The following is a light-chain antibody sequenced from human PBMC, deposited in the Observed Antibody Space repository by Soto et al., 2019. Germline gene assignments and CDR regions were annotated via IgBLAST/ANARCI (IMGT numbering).Light chain of an antibody. J-gene: IGKJ1*01. CDR1: QSVRSN. Sequence: EKVMTQSPATLSVSPGERATLSCRASQSVRSNLAWYQQKPGQPPRLLIYDASTRATGIPSRFSGSGSGTEFTLTISSLKSEDFAVYYCQQDDNWPRTFGQETRVDFK. V-gene: IGKV3-15*01. CDR2: DAS. CDR3: QQDDNWPRT.